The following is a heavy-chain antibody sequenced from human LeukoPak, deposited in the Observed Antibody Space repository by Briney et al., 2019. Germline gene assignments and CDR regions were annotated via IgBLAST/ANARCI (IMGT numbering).Heavy chain of an antibody. J-gene: IGHJ4*02. D-gene: IGHD6-19*01. Sequence: GGSLRLSCAASGFTFSSYSMNWVRQAPGKGLEWVSSISSSSSYIYYADSVKGRFTISRDNAKNSLYLQMNSLRAEDTAVYYLARGEYSRGWYADYWGQGTLVPVSS. CDR2: ISSSSSYI. V-gene: IGHV3-21*01. CDR3: ARGEYSRGWYADY. CDR1: GFTFSSYS.